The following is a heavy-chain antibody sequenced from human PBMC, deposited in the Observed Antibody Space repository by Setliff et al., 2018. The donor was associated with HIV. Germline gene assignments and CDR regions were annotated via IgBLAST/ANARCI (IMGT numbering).Heavy chain of an antibody. CDR1: GFTFNNAW. D-gene: IGHD3-22*01. CDR2: IKSKTDGGTT. V-gene: IGHV3-15*01. Sequence: GGSLRLSCAASGFTFNNAWMTWVRQAPGKGLEWVGHIKSKTDGGTTDYAAPVKGRFTISRDDSKTTLYLQMNSLKTEDTAVYYCTSRYYYDSFLESGWGQGTLVTVSS. J-gene: IGHJ4*02. CDR3: TSRYYYDSFLESG.